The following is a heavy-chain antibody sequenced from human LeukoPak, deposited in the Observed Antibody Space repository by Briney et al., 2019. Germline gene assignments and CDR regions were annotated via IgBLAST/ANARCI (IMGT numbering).Heavy chain of an antibody. CDR3: VRLRRNTDSSGYYYYYDY. V-gene: IGHV3-33*01. CDR1: GFTFSSYG. D-gene: IGHD3-22*01. J-gene: IGHJ4*02. CDR2: IWYDGSNK. Sequence: PGRSLRLSCAASGFTFSSYGMHWVRQAPGKGLERVAVIWYDGSNKYYADSVKGRFTISRDNSKNTLYLQMNSLRAEDTAVYYCVRLRRNTDSSGYYYYYDYWGRGTLVTVSS.